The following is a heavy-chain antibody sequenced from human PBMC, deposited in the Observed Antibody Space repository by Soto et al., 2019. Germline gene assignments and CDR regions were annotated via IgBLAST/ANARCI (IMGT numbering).Heavy chain of an antibody. CDR2: VSPSGRRV. V-gene: IGHV3-23*01. CDR1: GFMFDKYT. Sequence: GGSLRLSCAASGFMFDKYTMNWVRQAPGKGLEWVSGVSPSGRRVSYVSSVSGRFFISSDISNNTLFLQMNGLRAEDTAIYYCAKDRGGDYFSHFDSWGQGILVTVSS. CDR3: AKDRGGDYFSHFDS. J-gene: IGHJ4*02. D-gene: IGHD2-21*02.